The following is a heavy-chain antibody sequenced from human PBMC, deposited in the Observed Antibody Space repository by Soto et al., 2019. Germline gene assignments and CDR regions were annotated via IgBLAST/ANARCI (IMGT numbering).Heavy chain of an antibody. CDR3: AKNVGSITYYYYMDV. J-gene: IGHJ6*03. D-gene: IGHD5-12*01. Sequence: HPGGSLRLSCAASGFTFSSYAMSWVRQAPGKGLEWVSAISGSGGSTYYADSVKGRFTISRDNSKNTLYLQMNSLRAEDTAVYYCAKNVGSITYYYYMDVWGKGTTVTVSS. CDR1: GFTFSSYA. CDR2: ISGSGGST. V-gene: IGHV3-23*01.